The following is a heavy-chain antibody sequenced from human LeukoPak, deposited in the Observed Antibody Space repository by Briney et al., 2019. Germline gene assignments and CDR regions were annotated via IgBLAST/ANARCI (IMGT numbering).Heavy chain of an antibody. V-gene: IGHV3-7*01. Sequence: GGSLRLSCVASGFTFSNYWMDWVRQAPGKGLEWVANIEQDGTEMYYVDSVKGRFTISRDNAKNSLYLQMNSLRAEDTAVYYCSRSLDHWGQGTLVTVSS. J-gene: IGHJ4*02. CDR1: GFTFSNYW. CDR2: IEQDGTEM. CDR3: SRSLDH. D-gene: IGHD1-1*01.